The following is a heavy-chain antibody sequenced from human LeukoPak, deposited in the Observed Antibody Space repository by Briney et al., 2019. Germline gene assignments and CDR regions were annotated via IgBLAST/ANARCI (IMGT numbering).Heavy chain of an antibody. J-gene: IGHJ4*02. Sequence: SETLSLTCTVSGGSISSSSYYWGWIRQPPRKPLEWIGSIYYSGSTYYNPSLKSRVTISVDTSKNQFSLKLSSVTAADTAVYYCARTNYYDSSGYYYLDYWGQGTLVTVSS. D-gene: IGHD3-22*01. V-gene: IGHV4-39*01. CDR1: GGSISSSSYY. CDR2: IYYSGST. CDR3: ARTNYYDSSGYYYLDY.